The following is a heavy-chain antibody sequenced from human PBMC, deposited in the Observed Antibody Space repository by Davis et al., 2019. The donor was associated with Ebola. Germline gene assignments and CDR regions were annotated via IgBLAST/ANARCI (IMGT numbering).Heavy chain of an antibody. D-gene: IGHD3-22*01. CDR2: ISYDGSNK. CDR3: AREGDYYDSSGYYGY. CDR1: GFTFRSYG. Sequence: GGSLRLSCAASGFTFRSYGMHWVRQAPGKGLEWVAVISYDGSNKYYADSVKGRFTISRDNSKNTLYLQMNSLRDEDTAVYYCAREGDYYDSSGYYGYWGQGTLVTVSS. J-gene: IGHJ4*02. V-gene: IGHV3-30*03.